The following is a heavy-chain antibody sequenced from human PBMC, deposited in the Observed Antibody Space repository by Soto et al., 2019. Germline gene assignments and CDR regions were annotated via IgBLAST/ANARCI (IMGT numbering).Heavy chain of an antibody. V-gene: IGHV3-23*01. CDR1: GIEFSNYA. CDR2: VSASGRSR. CDR3: AKDGNWLDVYYDV. Sequence: AGGSLRLSCVGSGIEFSNYAMSWVRQAPGKGLEWVSIVSASGRSRYHADSVKGRFTISRDNSKNTLYLHMTNLRAEDTAVYYCAKDGNWLDVYYDVWGQGPPVTVSS. D-gene: IGHD3-16*01. J-gene: IGHJ4*02.